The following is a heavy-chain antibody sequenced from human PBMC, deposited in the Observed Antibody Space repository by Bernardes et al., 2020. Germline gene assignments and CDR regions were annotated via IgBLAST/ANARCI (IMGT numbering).Heavy chain of an antibody. CDR3: AKDLRSTVVTGGDY. CDR2: ITLSGDDT. Sequence: LRLSCAASGFTFSTYAMVCFRPAPVKGLEWVSGITLSGDDTLYADSVKGRFTISRDNSRNTLSLQMNNLRADDTAVYYCAKDLRSTVVTGGDYWGLGTLVTVSP. J-gene: IGHJ4*02. D-gene: IGHD4-17*01. CDR1: GFTFSTYA. V-gene: IGHV3-23*01.